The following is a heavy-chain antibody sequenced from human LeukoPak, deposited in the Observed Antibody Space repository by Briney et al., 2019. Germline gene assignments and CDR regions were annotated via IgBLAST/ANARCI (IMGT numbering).Heavy chain of an antibody. Sequence: GGSLRLSCAASGFTFSSYALHWVRQAPGKGLEWVAVISYDGSNKYYADSVNGRFTISRDNSINTLYLQMNSLRAEDTAVYYCARGGYSFGYGWFDPWGQGTLVTVSS. CDR3: ARGGYSFGYGWFDP. J-gene: IGHJ5*02. CDR1: GFTFSSYA. D-gene: IGHD5-18*01. CDR2: ISYDGSNK. V-gene: IGHV3-30-3*01.